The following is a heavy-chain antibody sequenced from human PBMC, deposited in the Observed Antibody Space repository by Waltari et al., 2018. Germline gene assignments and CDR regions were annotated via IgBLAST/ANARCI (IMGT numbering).Heavy chain of an antibody. J-gene: IGHJ4*02. Sequence: QVQLQESGPGLVKPSETLSLTCAVYGGSFSGYYWSWIRQPPGKGLEWMGESNHSGSTNYNPSLKSRVTISVDTSKNQFSLKLSSVTAADTAVYYCARATGGFDYWGQGTLVTVSS. V-gene: IGHV4-34*10. CDR3: ARATGGFDY. CDR2: SNHSGST. CDR1: GGSFSGYY. D-gene: IGHD7-27*01.